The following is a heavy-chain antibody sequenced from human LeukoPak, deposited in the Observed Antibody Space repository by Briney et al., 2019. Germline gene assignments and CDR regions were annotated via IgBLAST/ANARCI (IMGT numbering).Heavy chain of an antibody. CDR2: CDSDGSGT. J-gene: IGHJ4*02. CDR1: GFTFSIYR. V-gene: IGHV3-74*01. Sequence: GGSLRLSCAASGFTFSIYRMYWVRQAPGKGLMWVSRCDSDGSGTTYVDSVKGRFTVSRDNAKSTLYLQMSSLRAEDAAVYYCARSEWLPRDWGQGTLVTVSA. D-gene: IGHD3-3*01. CDR3: ARSEWLPRD.